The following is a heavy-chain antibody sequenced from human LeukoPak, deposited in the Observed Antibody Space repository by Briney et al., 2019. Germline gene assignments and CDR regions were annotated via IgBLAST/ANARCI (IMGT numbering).Heavy chain of an antibody. J-gene: IGHJ5*02. V-gene: IGHV3-23*01. CDR1: GCTFSSYA. Sequence: GGSLRLSCAVSGCTFSSYAMSWVRQAPGKGLEWVSAISGTGGSTYYAASVKGRFTISRDNSKNTLYLQMNSLRAEDTAVYYCAKIISAAGLGAWGQGTLVTVSS. CDR3: AKIISAAGLGA. D-gene: IGHD6-13*01. CDR2: ISGTGGST.